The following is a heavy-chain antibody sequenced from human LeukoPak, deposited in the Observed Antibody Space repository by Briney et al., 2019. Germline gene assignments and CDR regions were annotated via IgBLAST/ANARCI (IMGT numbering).Heavy chain of an antibody. Sequence: GGSLRLSCAASGFTFSSYWMSWVRQAPGKGLEWVANINQDGGEKYYVDSVKGRFTISRDNAKNSQYLQMNSLRAEDTALYYCARVMADYGGKGNDAYDRWGQGTMVTVSS. D-gene: IGHD4-23*01. J-gene: IGHJ3*02. CDR3: ARVMADYGGKGNDAYDR. V-gene: IGHV3-7*04. CDR2: INQDGGEK. CDR1: GFTFSSYW.